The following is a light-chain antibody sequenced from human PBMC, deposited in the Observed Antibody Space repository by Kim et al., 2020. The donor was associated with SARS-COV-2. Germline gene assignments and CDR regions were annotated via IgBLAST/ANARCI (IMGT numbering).Light chain of an antibody. CDR2: KNS. CDR1: KLGDKY. J-gene: IGLJ3*02. CDR3: QAWDSSTAWV. Sequence: VAPRQKTGNNCSGEKLGDKYACWYRQKTGQAPVLVIYKNSKRTSGIPERFSGSNSGNTATLTISGTQAMDEADYYCQAWDSSTAWVFGGGTQLTVL. V-gene: IGLV3-1*01.